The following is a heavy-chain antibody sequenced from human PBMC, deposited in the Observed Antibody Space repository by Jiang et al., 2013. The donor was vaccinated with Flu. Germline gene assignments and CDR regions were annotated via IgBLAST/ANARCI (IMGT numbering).Heavy chain of an antibody. J-gene: IGHJ4*02. D-gene: IGHD3-22*01. V-gene: IGHV3-13*01. CDR3: ARGLIGDYESSGYHYSRYYFDY. CDR2: IGTISDT. Sequence: VQLLESGGGLVQPGGSLRLSCAASGFSFSNYDMHWVRQATGKGLEWVSAIGTISDTFYPDSVKGRFTISRENAKNSLYLQLNSLRAGDTAVYYCARGLIGDYESSGYHYSRYYFDYWGQGTLVTVSS. CDR1: GFSFSNYD.